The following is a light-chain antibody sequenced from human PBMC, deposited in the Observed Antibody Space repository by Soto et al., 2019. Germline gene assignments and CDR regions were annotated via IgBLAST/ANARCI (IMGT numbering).Light chain of an antibody. CDR2: SNY. CDR1: SSNIGSKT. Sequence: QSVLTQPPSTSGTPGQKVTISCSGSSSNIGSKTVNWYQQLPGTAPRLLIYSNYHRPSGVPDRFSGSKSGTSATLAVSGLQSEDEGDYYCGAWDDSLNGVVFGGGTKLTVL. J-gene: IGLJ2*01. CDR3: GAWDDSLNGVV. V-gene: IGLV1-44*01.